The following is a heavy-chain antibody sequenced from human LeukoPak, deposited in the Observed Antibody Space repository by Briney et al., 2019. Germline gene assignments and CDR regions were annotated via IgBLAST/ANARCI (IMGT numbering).Heavy chain of an antibody. D-gene: IGHD5/OR15-5a*01. V-gene: IGHV3-23*01. Sequence: PGGSLRLSCAASGFTFSSYAMSWVRQAPGKGLEWVSAISGSGGSTYYADSVKGRFTISRDNSKNTLYLQMNSLRAEDTAVYYCAKGGSTKIKRSYYFDYWGQGTLVTVSS. CDR1: GFTFSSYA. CDR3: AKGGSTKIKRSYYFDY. J-gene: IGHJ4*02. CDR2: ISGSGGST.